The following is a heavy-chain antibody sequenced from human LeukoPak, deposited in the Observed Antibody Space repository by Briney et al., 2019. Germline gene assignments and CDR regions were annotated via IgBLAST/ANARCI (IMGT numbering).Heavy chain of an antibody. CDR2: INPNSGGT. Sequence: GASVKVSCKASGYTFTGYYMHWVRQAPGQGLEWMGWINPNSGGTNYAQKFQGRVTMTRDTSISTAYMELSRLRSDDTAVYYCAREGDCSSTSCYGPPGFDYCGQGTLVTVSS. V-gene: IGHV1-2*02. CDR1: GYTFTGYY. J-gene: IGHJ4*02. D-gene: IGHD2-2*01. CDR3: AREGDCSSTSCYGPPGFDY.